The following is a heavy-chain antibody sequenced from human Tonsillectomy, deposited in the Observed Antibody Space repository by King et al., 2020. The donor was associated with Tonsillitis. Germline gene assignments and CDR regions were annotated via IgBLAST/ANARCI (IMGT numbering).Heavy chain of an antibody. CDR1: GYTFTGYY. D-gene: IGHD2-2*01. J-gene: IGHJ5*02. Sequence: QLVQSGAEVKKPGASVKVSCKASGYTFTGYYIHWVRQAPGQGLEWMGWINPNSGGTNYAQKFQGRVSMTRDTSISTAYMELSRLRSDDTAVYYCARGLVLPADLTWFDPWGQGTLVTVSS. CDR3: ARGLVLPADLTWFDP. V-gene: IGHV1-2*02. CDR2: INPNSGGT.